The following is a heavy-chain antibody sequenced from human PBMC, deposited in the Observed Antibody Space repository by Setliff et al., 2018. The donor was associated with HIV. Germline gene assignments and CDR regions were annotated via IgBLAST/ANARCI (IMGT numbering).Heavy chain of an antibody. CDR1: RSTFNSHT. CDR2: IIPILGVA. J-gene: IGHJ3*02. D-gene: IGHD3-3*01. CDR3: ARVAWYYSFWSGLGDAFDI. V-gene: IGHV1-69*02. Sequence: SVKVSCKASRSTFNSHTINWVRQAPGQGLDWMGRIIPILGVANYAQRFQGKVTITADKSTSTAYMELRSLRSDDTAVYYCARVAWYYSFWSGLGDAFDIWGQGTMVTVSS.